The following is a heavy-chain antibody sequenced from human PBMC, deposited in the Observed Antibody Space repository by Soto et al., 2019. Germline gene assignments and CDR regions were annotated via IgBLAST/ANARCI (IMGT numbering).Heavy chain of an antibody. CDR3: AKDRYSGTYFRNYFDY. V-gene: IGHV3-30*18. J-gene: IGHJ4*02. CDR1: GFTFSTYG. CDR2: ISYDGSNK. D-gene: IGHD1-26*01. Sequence: QVQLVESGGGVVQPGTSLRLSCAASGFTFSTYGMHWVRQAPGKGLEWVAFISYDGSNKYYADSVKGRFTISRDNSKNILCLQMNSLRAEDTAVYYCAKDRYSGTYFRNYFDYWGQGTLVTGSS.